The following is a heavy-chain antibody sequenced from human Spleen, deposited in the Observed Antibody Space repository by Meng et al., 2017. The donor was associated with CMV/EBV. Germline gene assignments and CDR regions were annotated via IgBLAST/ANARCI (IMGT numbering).Heavy chain of an antibody. V-gene: IGHV3-23*01. J-gene: IGHJ6*02. CDR2: ISGRGGSA. CDR3: ARGEYSNYHQYYYAMDV. D-gene: IGHD4-11*01. CDR1: GLTFISYA. Sequence: GESLKISCAASGLTFISYAMSWVRQAPGKGLEWVSAISGRGGSAFYADSVRGRFTISRDNSKSTLYLQMNSLRAEDTAVYYCARGEYSNYHQYYYAMDVWGQGTTVTVSS.